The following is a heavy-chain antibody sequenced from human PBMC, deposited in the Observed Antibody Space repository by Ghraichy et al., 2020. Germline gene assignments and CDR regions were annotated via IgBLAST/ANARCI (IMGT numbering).Heavy chain of an antibody. Sequence: GGSLRLSCAASGFTFSSYSMNWVRQAPGKGLEWVSYIGSGGSSTYYADSVKGRFTISRDNAKNSVNLDMNSLRAEDTALYYCVRDGCSGRTCTFYNWGQGALVTVSS. CDR3: VRDGCSGRTCTFYN. J-gene: IGHJ4*02. V-gene: IGHV3-48*04. CDR2: IGSGGSST. D-gene: IGHD2-15*01. CDR1: GFTFSSYS.